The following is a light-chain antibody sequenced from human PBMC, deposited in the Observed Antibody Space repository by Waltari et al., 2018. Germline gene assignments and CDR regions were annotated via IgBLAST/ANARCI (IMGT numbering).Light chain of an antibody. J-gene: IGKJ1*01. CDR2: GAS. CDR1: ESVGSA. Sequence: EIVMTQSPDALSVSPGKSATLSCRASESVGSALAWYQQRPGQPPRLLIYGASTRATGIPARFSGSGSGTEFTLTISSLQSEDFAVYYCQQYNYWRTFGQGTKVEIK. CDR3: QQYNYWRT. V-gene: IGKV3-15*01.